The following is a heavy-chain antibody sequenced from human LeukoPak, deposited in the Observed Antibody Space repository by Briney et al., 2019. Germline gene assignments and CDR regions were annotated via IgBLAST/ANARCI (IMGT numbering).Heavy chain of an antibody. V-gene: IGHV4-4*02. Sequence: PSGTLSLTCAVSGGSISSSNWWSWVRQPPGKGLEWIGEIYHSGSTNYNPSLKSRVTISVDKSKNQFSLKLSSVTAADTAVYYCARAVFPSYSSGWYSYYFDYWGQGTLVTVSS. CDR1: GGSISSSNW. CDR2: IYHSGST. D-gene: IGHD6-19*01. CDR3: ARAVFPSYSSGWYSYYFDY. J-gene: IGHJ4*02.